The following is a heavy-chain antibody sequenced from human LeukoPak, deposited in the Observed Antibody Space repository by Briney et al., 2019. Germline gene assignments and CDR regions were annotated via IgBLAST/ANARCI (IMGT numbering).Heavy chain of an antibody. D-gene: IGHD1-26*01. Sequence: GVSLRLSCAASGFTFNSYDMIWVRQAPGKGLEGVSAISGSGGNTYYADSVRGRFTISRDDSKNTLYLQRNSLRAEDTAVYYCAKVSGSYPVGNFDYWGQGTLVTVSS. V-gene: IGHV3-23*01. CDR3: AKVSGSYPVGNFDY. CDR2: ISGSGGNT. J-gene: IGHJ4*02. CDR1: GFTFNSYD.